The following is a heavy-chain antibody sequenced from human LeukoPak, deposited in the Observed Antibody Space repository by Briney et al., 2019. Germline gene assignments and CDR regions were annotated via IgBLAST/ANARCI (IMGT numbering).Heavy chain of an antibody. CDR3: ARVKSKYYDFWSGYNNWFDP. J-gene: IGHJ5*02. D-gene: IGHD3-3*01. CDR1: GFTFSSYS. CDR2: ISSSSSYI. V-gene: IGHV3-21*01. Sequence: GGSLRLSCAASGFTFSSYSMNWVRQAPGKGLEWVSSISSSSSYIYYADSVKGRFTISRDNAKNSLYLQMSSLRAEDTAVYYCARVKSKYYDFWSGYNNWFDPWGQGTLVTVSS.